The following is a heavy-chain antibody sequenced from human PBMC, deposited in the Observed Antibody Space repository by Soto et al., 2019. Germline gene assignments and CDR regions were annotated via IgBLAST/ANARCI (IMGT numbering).Heavy chain of an antibody. Sequence: EVQLVESGGGLVKPGGSLRLSCAASGFILSTYSMKWVRQAPGKGLEWVASISSASSYTYYADSVKGRFTISRDNAKDSLFLQMNSLRAEDTAVYYCARIKTGSAAGLGSSADYWGQGTLVIVSS. CDR1: GFILSTYS. V-gene: IGHV3-21*01. CDR2: ISSASSYT. D-gene: IGHD2-15*01. CDR3: ARIKTGSAAGLGSSADY. J-gene: IGHJ4*02.